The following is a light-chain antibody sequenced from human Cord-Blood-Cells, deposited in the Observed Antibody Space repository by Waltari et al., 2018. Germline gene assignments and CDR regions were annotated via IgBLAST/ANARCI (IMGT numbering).Light chain of an antibody. CDR3: QQSYSTQYT. CDR1: QSISSY. J-gene: IGKJ2*01. V-gene: IGKV1-39*01. CDR2: AAS. Sequence: IQMTQSPSSLSASVGARVTITCRASQSISSYLNWYQQKPGKAPKLLIYAASSLQSGVPSRFSGSGSGTDFTLTISSLQPEDFATYYCQQSYSTQYTFGQGTKLEIK.